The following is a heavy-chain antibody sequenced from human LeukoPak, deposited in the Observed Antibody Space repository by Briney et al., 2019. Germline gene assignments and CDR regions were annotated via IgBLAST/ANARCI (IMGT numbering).Heavy chain of an antibody. D-gene: IGHD3-10*01. J-gene: IGHJ4*02. Sequence: ASVKVSCKASGYTFSDYYIHWVRQAPGQGPEWMGWIDPNSGDTYYAQMFQGRVTMTRDTSITTAYMELSRLRSGDRAVYYCAREAHGSGTYYSDYWGQGTLVTVSS. CDR1: GYTFSDYY. CDR3: AREAHGSGTYYSDY. V-gene: IGHV1-2*02. CDR2: IDPNSGDT.